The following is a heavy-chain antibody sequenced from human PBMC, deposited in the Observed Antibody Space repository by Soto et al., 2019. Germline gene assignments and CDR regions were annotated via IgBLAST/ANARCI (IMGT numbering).Heavy chain of an antibody. V-gene: IGHV4-34*01. J-gene: IGHJ4*02. CDR3: ARDKITGLFDY. D-gene: IGHD2-8*02. CDR1: GGSFSGYY. CDR2: INHSGST. Sequence: QVQLQQWGAGLLKPSETLSLTCAVYGGSFSGYYWTWIRQPPGTGLEWIGEINHSGSTNYNPSLKGRXTXAXTTSKNPCSLKLTSVTAAATAVSYCARDKITGLFDYWGQGTLVTVSS.